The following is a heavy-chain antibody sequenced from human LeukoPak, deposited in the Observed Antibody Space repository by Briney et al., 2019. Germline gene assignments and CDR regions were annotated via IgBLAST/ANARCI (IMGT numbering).Heavy chain of an antibody. Sequence: SETLSLTCTVSGGSISSSSYYWGWIRQPPGKGLEWIGSIYYSGSTYYNPSLKSRVTISVDTSKNQFSLKLSSVTAADTAVYYCARLSSSWPIKGRQYFQHWGQGTLVTVSS. V-gene: IGHV4-39*07. J-gene: IGHJ1*01. D-gene: IGHD6-13*01. CDR3: ARLSSSWPIKGRQYFQH. CDR2: IYYSGST. CDR1: GGSISSSSYY.